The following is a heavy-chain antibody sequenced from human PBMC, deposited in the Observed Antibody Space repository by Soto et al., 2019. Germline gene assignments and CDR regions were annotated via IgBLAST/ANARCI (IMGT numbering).Heavy chain of an antibody. V-gene: IGHV3-20*04. D-gene: IGHD4-17*01. CDR2: INWNGGST. J-gene: IGHJ6*02. CDR1: GFTFDDYG. Sequence: PGGSLRLSCAASGFTFDDYGMSWVRQAPGKGLEWVSGINWNGGSTGYADSVKGRFTISRDNAKNSLYLQMNSLRAEDTALYYCARAPTVTTSLPPYYYYYGMDGWGQGTTVTVSS. CDR3: ARAPTVTTSLPPYYYYYGMDG.